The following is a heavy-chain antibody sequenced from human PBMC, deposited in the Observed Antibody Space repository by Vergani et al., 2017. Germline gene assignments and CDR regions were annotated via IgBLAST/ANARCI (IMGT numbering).Heavy chain of an antibody. CDR2: IIPVLGKT. J-gene: IGHJ6*01. V-gene: IGHV1-69*04. Sequence: QVQLVQSGAEVKKPGSSVKVSCKASGGTFSSYAISWVQQVPGQGLEWMGRIIPVLGKTKYAQDFQGRLTITADTSTSTAYMELTSLRSQDTAVYYCARDPRGYGGDPEDYYY. CDR3: ARDPRGYGGDPEDYYY. D-gene: IGHD2-21*02. CDR1: GGTFSSYA.